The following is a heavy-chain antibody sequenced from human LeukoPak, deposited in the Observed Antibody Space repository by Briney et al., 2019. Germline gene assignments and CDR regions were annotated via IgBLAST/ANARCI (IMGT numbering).Heavy chain of an antibody. CDR1: GVSISSGDHN. V-gene: IGHV4-31*03. J-gene: IGHJ3*02. CDR2: ISYTGSP. Sequence: SETLSLTCTVSGVSISSGDHNWSWIRQHPGKGLEWIGYISYTGSPDYNPSLRSRLTISVDTSQNRFSLRLSSVTAADTAVYYCARLDYGDYEAFDIWGQGTMVTVSS. CDR3: ARLDYGDYEAFDI. D-gene: IGHD4-17*01.